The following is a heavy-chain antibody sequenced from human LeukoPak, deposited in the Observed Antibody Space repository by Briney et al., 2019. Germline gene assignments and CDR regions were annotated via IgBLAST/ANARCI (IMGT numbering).Heavy chain of an antibody. V-gene: IGHV1-18*01. J-gene: IGHJ4*02. CDR1: GYTFTSYG. CDR3: ARDRRGGSYLDY. CDR2: ISAYNGNT. Sequence: GASVKVSFKASGYTFTSYGISWVRQAPGPGLEWMGWISAYNGNTNYAQKLQGRVTMTTDTSTSTAYMELRSLRSDDTAVYYCARDRRGGSYLDYWGQGTLVTVSS. D-gene: IGHD2-15*01.